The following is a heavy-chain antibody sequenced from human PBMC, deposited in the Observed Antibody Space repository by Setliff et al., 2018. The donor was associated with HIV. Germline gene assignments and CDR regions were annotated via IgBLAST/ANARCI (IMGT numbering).Heavy chain of an antibody. CDR3: AGPRGDEAFDI. CDR2: IISILDIT. V-gene: IGHV1-69*10. CDR1: GGTSSTHA. D-gene: IGHD3-10*01. J-gene: IGHJ3*02. Sequence: SVKVSCKASGGTSSTHAINWVRQAPGQGLEWMGQIISILDITPYAQSLQGRVTITADESTSTFYMELGSLRSADTAVYYCAGPRGDEAFDIWGQGTKVTVSS.